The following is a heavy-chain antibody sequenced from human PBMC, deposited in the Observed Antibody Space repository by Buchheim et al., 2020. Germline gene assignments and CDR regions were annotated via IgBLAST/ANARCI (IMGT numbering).Heavy chain of an antibody. Sequence: QVQLVQSGAEVKKPGASVKVSCKASGYTFTSYYMHWVRQAPGQGLEWMGIINPSGGSTSYAQKFQGRVTMTRDTSTSTVYMKLSSLRSEDTAVYYCAIRECRSGGSCYHYYFDYWGQGTL. V-gene: IGHV1-46*03. CDR1: GYTFTSYY. CDR3: AIRECRSGGSCYHYYFDY. CDR2: INPSGGST. J-gene: IGHJ4*02. D-gene: IGHD2-15*01.